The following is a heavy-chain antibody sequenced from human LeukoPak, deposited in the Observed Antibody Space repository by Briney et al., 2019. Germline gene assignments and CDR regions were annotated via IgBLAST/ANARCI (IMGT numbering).Heavy chain of an antibody. Sequence: SETLSLTCTVSGGSISSSSYYWGWIRQPPGKGLEWIGSIYYSGSTYYNPSLKSRVTISVDTSKNQFSLKLSSVTAADTAVYYCAREGEQQLYLWGKGTRVTVSS. CDR2: IYYSGST. CDR1: GGSISSSSYY. CDR3: AREGEQQLYL. D-gene: IGHD6-13*01. J-gene: IGHJ3*01. V-gene: IGHV4-39*07.